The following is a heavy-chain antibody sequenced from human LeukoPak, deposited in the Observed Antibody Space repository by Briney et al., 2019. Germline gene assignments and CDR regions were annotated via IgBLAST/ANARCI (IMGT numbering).Heavy chain of an antibody. CDR3: ARAQYSDILTGPSDY. J-gene: IGHJ4*02. V-gene: IGHV3-23*01. CDR2: ISGSGIST. D-gene: IGHD3-9*01. CDR1: GFSVSSYA. Sequence: GGSLRLSCAASGFSVSSYAMSWVRQAPGKGLEWVSGISGSGISTHYADSVKGLFTISRDKSKNTLYLQMNSLRVEDTAVYYCARAQYSDILTGPSDYWGQGTLVTVSS.